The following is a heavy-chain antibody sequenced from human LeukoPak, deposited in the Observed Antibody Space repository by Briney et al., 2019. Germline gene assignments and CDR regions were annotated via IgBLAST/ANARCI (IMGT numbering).Heavy chain of an antibody. J-gene: IGHJ4*02. CDR1: GGSISSYY. Sequence: SETLSLTCTVSGGSISSYYWSWIRQPPGKGLEWIGYIYYSGSTNYNPSLKSRVTISVDTSKNQFSLKLSSVTAADTAVYYCAVIQQLPQTYYLDYWGQGTLVTVSS. CDR2: IYYSGST. D-gene: IGHD2-2*01. CDR3: AVIQQLPQTYYLDY. V-gene: IGHV4-59*12.